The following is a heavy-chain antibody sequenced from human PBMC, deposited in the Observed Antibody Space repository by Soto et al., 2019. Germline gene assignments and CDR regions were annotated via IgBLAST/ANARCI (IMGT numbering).Heavy chain of an antibody. D-gene: IGHD2-2*01. CDR3: AGGPDQTQVDIHFDY. J-gene: IGHJ4*02. CDR1: GFTVSSNY. Sequence: GGSLRLSCAASGFTVSSNYMSWVRQAPGKGLEWVSVIYSGGSTYYADSVKGRFSISRDNSKNTLYLQMNSLRAEDTAVYYCAGGPDQTQVDIHFDYWGQGTLVTVSS. CDR2: IYSGGST. V-gene: IGHV3-53*01.